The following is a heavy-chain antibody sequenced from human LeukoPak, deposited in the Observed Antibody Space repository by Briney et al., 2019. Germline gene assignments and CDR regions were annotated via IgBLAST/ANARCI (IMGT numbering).Heavy chain of an antibody. J-gene: IGHJ4*02. D-gene: IGHD2-2*01. CDR1: GFTFSSYA. CDR2: ISYDGSNK. CDR3: ARDRSSGPPAAIGY. V-gene: IGHV3-30*04. Sequence: GGSLRLSCAASGFTFSSYAMHWVRQAPGKGLEWVAVISYDGSNKYYADSVKGRFTISRDNSKNTLYLQMNGLRAEDTAVYYCARDRSSGPPAAIGYWGQGTLVTVSS.